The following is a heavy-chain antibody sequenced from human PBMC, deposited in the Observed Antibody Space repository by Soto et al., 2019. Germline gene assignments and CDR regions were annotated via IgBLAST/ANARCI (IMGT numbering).Heavy chain of an antibody. CDR1: GFTFSSYA. CDR3: APSWDFCGGHYPNTGLDS. Sequence: PGGSLRLSCAASGFTFSSYAMSWVRQAPGKGLEWVSAISGSGSTYYADSVKGRFTISRDNSKNTLYLQMDSLRVEDTAVYYCAPSWDFCGGHYPNTGLDSWGQGALGTVSP. CDR2: ISGSGST. J-gene: IGHJ4*02. D-gene: IGHD2-21*01. V-gene: IGHV3-23*01.